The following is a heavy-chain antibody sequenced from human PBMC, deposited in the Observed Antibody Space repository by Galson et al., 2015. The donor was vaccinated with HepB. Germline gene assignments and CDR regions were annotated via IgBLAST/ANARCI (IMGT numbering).Heavy chain of an antibody. D-gene: IGHD3-22*01. J-gene: IGHJ4*02. CDR1: GFTFSSYG. Sequence: SLRLSCAASGFTFSSYGIHWVRQAPGKGLEWVSAIWYHGRDQYYADSVTGRFTVSRDQSKNTVYLQMNSLRAEDTGLYFCARDGDTSGHYGIFDYWGQGALVTVSS. CDR2: IWYHGRDQ. CDR3: ARDGDTSGHYGIFDY. V-gene: IGHV3-33*01.